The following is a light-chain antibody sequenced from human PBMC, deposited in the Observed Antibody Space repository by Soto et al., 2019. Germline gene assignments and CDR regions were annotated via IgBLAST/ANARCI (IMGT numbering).Light chain of an antibody. CDR3: QKCKVAPFT. V-gene: IGKV1-27*01. Sequence: DIQMTQSPSSLSASVGDTVTVTCRASQGIDNHLAWYQQKPGKAPKLLIYAASTLQSGVPSRFTGSGSGTDFTLTISSLQPEDAATYYCQKCKVAPFTFGGGTKVDI. CDR2: AAS. CDR1: QGIDNH. J-gene: IGKJ4*01.